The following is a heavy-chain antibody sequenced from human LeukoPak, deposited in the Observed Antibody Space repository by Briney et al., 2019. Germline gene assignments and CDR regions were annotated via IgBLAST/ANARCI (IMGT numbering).Heavy chain of an antibody. Sequence: GASVRVSCKASGGTFSSYAISWVRQAPGQGLEWMGRIIPIFGTANYAQKFQGRVTITTDESTRTAYMELSSLRSEVTAVYYCARGYSRNPYYFDYWGQGTLVTVSS. J-gene: IGHJ4*02. D-gene: IGHD4-11*01. V-gene: IGHV1-69*05. CDR1: GGTFSSYA. CDR2: IIPIFGTA. CDR3: ARGYSRNPYYFDY.